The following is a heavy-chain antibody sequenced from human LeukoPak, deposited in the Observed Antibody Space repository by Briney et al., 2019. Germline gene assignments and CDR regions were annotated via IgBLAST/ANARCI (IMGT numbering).Heavy chain of an antibody. CDR1: GGSISNYY. J-gene: IGHJ4*02. V-gene: IGHV4-59*08. D-gene: IGHD6-19*01. CDR2: IYYSGST. CDR3: ARQVAGIGLYYFDY. Sequence: SETLSLTCTVSGGSISNYYWNWIRQPPGKGLEWIGYIYYSGSTTYNPSLKSRVTISIDSSKNQFSLRLRSVTAADTAVYYCARQVAGIGLYYFDYWGQGTLVTVSS.